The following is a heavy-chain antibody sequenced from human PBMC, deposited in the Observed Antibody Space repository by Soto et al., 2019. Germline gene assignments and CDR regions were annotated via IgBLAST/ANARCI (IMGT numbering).Heavy chain of an antibody. CDR3: AKMSCSSTSCYPKYYYYYGMDV. V-gene: IGHV3-30*18. CDR1: GFTFSSYG. CDR2: ISYDGSNK. Sequence: PGGSLRLSCAASGFTFSSYGMHWVRQAPGKGLEWVAVISYDGSNKYYADSVKGRFTISRDNSKNTLYLQMNSLRAEDTAVYYCAKMSCSSTSCYPKYYYYYGMDVWRHGTTVTVSS. J-gene: IGHJ6*02. D-gene: IGHD2-2*01.